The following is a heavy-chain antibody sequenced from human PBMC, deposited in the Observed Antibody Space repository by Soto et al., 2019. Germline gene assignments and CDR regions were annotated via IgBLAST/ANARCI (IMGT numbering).Heavy chain of an antibody. V-gene: IGHV3-13*05. CDR1: GFTFSSYD. CDR3: ARAGYDSSGYHYWYFDL. D-gene: IGHD3-22*01. Sequence: PGGSLRLSCAASGFTFSSYDMHWVRQATGKGLEWVSAIGTAGDPYYPGSVKGRFTISRENAKNSLYLQMNSLRAGDTAVYYCARAGYDSSGYHYWYFDLWGRGTLVTVS. J-gene: IGHJ2*01. CDR2: IGTAGDP.